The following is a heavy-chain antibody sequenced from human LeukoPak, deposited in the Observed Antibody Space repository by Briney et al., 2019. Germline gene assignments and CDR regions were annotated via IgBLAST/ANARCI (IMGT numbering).Heavy chain of an antibody. CDR1: GGSITTTNW. J-gene: IGHJ4*02. Sequence: PSGTLSLTCAVSGGSITTTNWWSWARQPPGNGLEWIGEVHLSGATNYNPSLESRVSMSIDKSKNHLSLEVTSVTAADTAIYYCTRESGAFSPFGFWGQGTLLTVSS. CDR2: VHLSGAT. CDR3: TRESGAFSPFGF. D-gene: IGHD1-26*01. V-gene: IGHV4-4*02.